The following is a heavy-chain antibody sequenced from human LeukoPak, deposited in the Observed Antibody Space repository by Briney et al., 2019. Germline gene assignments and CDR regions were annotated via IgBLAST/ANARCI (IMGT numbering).Heavy chain of an antibody. CDR3: AKPYYYGSGSSLAFDY. D-gene: IGHD3-10*01. CDR1: GFTFSSYT. J-gene: IGHJ4*02. V-gene: IGHV3-21*01. Sequence: GGSLRLSCAASGFTFSSYTMNWVRQAPGKGLDLVSSISSSSAYISYADSVNGRFTISRDNSKNTLYLQMNSLRAEDTAVYYCAKPYYYGSGSSLAFDYWGQGTLVTVFS. CDR2: ISSSSAYI.